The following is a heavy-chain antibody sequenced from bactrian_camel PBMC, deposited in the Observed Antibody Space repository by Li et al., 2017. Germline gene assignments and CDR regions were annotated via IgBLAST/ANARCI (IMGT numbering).Heavy chain of an antibody. CDR2: IDSIGLA. Sequence: HVQLVESGGGLVQPGGSLRLSCAASGFTFSSYWMNWVRQAPGKGLEWVSRIDSIGLAYYADSVKGRFTISRDDAKNTVYLQMNSLKSEDTALYYCATWSYWSLWYWGQGTQVTVS. V-gene: IGHV3S1*01. J-gene: IGHJ4*01. D-gene: IGHD1*01. CDR1: GFTFSSYW. CDR3: ATWSYWSLWY.